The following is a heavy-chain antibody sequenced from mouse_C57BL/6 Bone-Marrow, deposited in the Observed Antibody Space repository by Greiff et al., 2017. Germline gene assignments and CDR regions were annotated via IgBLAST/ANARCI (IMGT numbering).Heavy chain of an antibody. CDR1: GYTFTSYW. Sequence: QVQLQQPGAELVRPGTSVKLSCKASGYTFTSYWMHWVKQRPGQGLEWIGVIDPSDSYTNYNQKFKGKATLTVHTSSSTAYMQLSSLTSEDSAVYYCATLRLAFWGQGTLVTVSA. CDR3: ATLRLAF. J-gene: IGHJ3*01. CDR2: IDPSDSYT. V-gene: IGHV1-59*01.